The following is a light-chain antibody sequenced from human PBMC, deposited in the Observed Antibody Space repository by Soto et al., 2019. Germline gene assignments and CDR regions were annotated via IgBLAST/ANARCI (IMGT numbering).Light chain of an antibody. Sequence: QSALTPPPSASGSPGQSVTISCPGPSSDVGGSNYVSWFQQHPGKAPKLMIYEVSERPPGVPDRFSGSKSGNTASLRVSGLQAEDEADYYCSSYAGSNNLVVFGGGTKLTVL. CDR3: SSYAGSNNLVV. V-gene: IGLV2-8*01. J-gene: IGLJ2*01. CDR2: EVS. CDR1: SSDVGGSNY.